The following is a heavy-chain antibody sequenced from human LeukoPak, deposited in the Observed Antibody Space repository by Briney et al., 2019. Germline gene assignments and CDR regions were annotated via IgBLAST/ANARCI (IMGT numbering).Heavy chain of an antibody. J-gene: IGHJ6*03. CDR2: INHSGST. Sequence: PSETLSLTCAVYGGSFSGYYWSWIRQPPGKGLEWIGEINHSGSTNYNPSLKSRVTISVDTSKNQFSLKLSSVTAADTAVYYCARAAYCSSTSCYLGAVNYYYYMDVWGKGTTVTVSS. CDR3: ARAAYCSSTSCYLGAVNYYYYMDV. CDR1: GGSFSGYY. V-gene: IGHV4-34*01. D-gene: IGHD2-2*01.